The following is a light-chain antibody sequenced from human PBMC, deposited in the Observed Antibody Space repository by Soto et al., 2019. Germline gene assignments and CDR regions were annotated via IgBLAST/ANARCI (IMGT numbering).Light chain of an antibody. V-gene: IGLV2-8*01. CDR2: EVT. J-gene: IGLJ2*01. CDR1: YSDIGVYDF. Sequence: QSALTQPPSASGSPGQSVTISCTGTYSDIGVYDFVSWYQQHPGKAPTLLIYEVTKRPSAVPDRFSGAKSGDTAFLTVSGLQAEDDSDYYWSSYAGNDNWVFGGGTKLTVL. CDR3: SSYAGNDNWV.